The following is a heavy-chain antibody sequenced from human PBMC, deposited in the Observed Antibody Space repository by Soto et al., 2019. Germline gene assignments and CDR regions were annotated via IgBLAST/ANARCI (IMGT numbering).Heavy chain of an antibody. CDR2: INHSGST. CDR1: GGCFSGYY. V-gene: IGHV4-34*01. D-gene: IGHD6-13*01. J-gene: IGHJ6*02. Sequence: SQTLSLTCAVYGGCFSGYYWSWIRQPPGKGLEWIGEINHSGSTNYNPSLKSRVTISVYTSKNQFSLKLSSVTAADTAVYYCARGRARGSSSWYGGYYYYGMDVWGQGTTVTGSS. CDR3: ARGRARGSSSWYGGYYYYGMDV.